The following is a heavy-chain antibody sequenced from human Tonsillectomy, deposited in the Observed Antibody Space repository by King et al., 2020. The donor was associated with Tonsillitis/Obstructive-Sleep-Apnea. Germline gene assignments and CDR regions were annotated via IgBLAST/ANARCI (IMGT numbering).Heavy chain of an antibody. CDR3: AKDLIIAESGTPGDGFDI. CDR2: ISWNSGSI. V-gene: IGHV3-9*01. CDR1: GFTFDDYA. Sequence: EVQLVESGGGLVQPGRSLRLSCAASGFTFDDYAMYWVRQAPGKGLEWVSGISWNSGSIVYADSVKGRFTISRDNAKNSLYLQMNSLRAEDTAFYYCAKDLIIAESGTPGDGFDIWGQGTMVTVSS. J-gene: IGHJ3*02. D-gene: IGHD6-13*01.